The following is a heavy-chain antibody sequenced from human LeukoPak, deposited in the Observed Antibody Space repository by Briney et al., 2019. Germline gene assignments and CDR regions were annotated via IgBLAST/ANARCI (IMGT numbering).Heavy chain of an antibody. CDR1: GGTFSSYA. D-gene: IGHD3-3*01. J-gene: IGHJ4*02. CDR2: IIPIFGTA. CDR3: ARGEIFGVVIAYYFDY. Sequence: VASVKVSCKASGGTFSSYAISWVRQAPGQGLEWMGGIIPIFGTANYAQKFQGRVTITADESTSTAYMELSSLGSEDTAVYYCARGEIFGVVIAYYFDYWGQGTLVTVSS. V-gene: IGHV1-69*13.